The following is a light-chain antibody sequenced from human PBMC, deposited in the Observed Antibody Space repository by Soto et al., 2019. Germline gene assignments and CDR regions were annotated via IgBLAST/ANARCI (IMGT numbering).Light chain of an antibody. CDR3: SSYTSGSTYV. Sequence: QSALTQPASVSGSPGQSITISCTGTSSDVGGYNYVSWYQQHPGKAPKLMIYDVSDRPSGVSNRFSGSKSANTASLTISGLQAEDEADYYCSSYTSGSTYVFGTGTKVTVL. J-gene: IGLJ1*01. CDR2: DVS. V-gene: IGLV2-14*01. CDR1: SSDVGGYNY.